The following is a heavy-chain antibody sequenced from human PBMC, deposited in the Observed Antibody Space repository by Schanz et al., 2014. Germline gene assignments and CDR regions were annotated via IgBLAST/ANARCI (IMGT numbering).Heavy chain of an antibody. CDR3: ARGPIPIQGVPMDF. D-gene: IGHD3-10*01. J-gene: IGHJ4*02. Sequence: VKLVESGGGLVQPGGSLRLSCATSGLNFDYYGMNWVRQAPGKGLEWVANIGYDGSEKYYVDSVKGRFTISRDNSKDTLYLQMSGLTPEDTAVYYCARGPIPIQGVPMDFWGQGTLVTVS. CDR1: GLNFDYYG. V-gene: IGHV3-33*01. CDR2: IGYDGSEK.